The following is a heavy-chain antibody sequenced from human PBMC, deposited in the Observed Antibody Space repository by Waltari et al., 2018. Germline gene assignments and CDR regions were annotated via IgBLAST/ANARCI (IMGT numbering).Heavy chain of an antibody. CDR1: GFTFSSYA. J-gene: IGHJ6*02. D-gene: IGHD3-3*01. CDR3: AKSLHDDFWSGYYTVYYYGMDV. V-gene: IGHV3-23*01. Sequence: EVQLLESGGGLVQPGGSLRLSCAASGFTFSSYAMSWVRRAPGKGLEWVSALSGSGGRTYFADSVKGRFTISRDNSKNTLYLQMNSLRAEDTAVYYCAKSLHDDFWSGYYTVYYYGMDVWGQGTTVTVSS. CDR2: LSGSGGRT.